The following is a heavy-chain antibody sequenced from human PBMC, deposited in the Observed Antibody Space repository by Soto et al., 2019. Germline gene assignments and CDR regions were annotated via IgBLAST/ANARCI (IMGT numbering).Heavy chain of an antibody. D-gene: IGHD2-15*01. V-gene: IGHV1-3*01. Sequence: QVQLVQSGAEVKKPGASVKVSCKASGYTFTSYAMHWVRQAPGQRLEWMGWINAGNGNTKYSQKFQGRVTITRDTSASTAYMELSSLRSEDTAVYYCARDGYCSGGSCYYYYYYGMDVWGQGTTVTVSS. CDR2: INAGNGNT. CDR3: ARDGYCSGGSCYYYYYYGMDV. J-gene: IGHJ6*02. CDR1: GYTFTSYA.